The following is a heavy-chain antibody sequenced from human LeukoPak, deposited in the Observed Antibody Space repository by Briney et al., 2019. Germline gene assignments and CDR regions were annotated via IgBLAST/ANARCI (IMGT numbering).Heavy chain of an antibody. D-gene: IGHD5-18*01. V-gene: IGHV3-23*01. CDR2: ISGSGGST. J-gene: IGHJ4*02. Sequence: GGSLRLSCAASGFTFSSYAMSWVRQAPGKGLEWVSAISGSGGSTYYADSVKGRFTISRDNSKNTLYLQMNSLKTEDTAVYYCALSGYSYGEAGTPGQWGQGTLVTVSS. CDR3: ALSGYSYGEAGTPGQ. CDR1: GFTFSSYA.